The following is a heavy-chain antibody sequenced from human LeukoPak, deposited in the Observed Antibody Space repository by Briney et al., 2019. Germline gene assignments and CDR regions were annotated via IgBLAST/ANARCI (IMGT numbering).Heavy chain of an antibody. J-gene: IGHJ4*02. V-gene: IGHV3-21*01. CDR3: ARGKVGASYLFDY. Sequence: PGGSLRLSCAASGFTFSSYSMNWVRQAPGKGLEWVSSISSSSSYIYYADSVKGRFTISRDNAKNSLYLQMNSLRAEDTAVYYCARGKVGASYLFDYWGQGTLVTVSS. D-gene: IGHD1-26*01. CDR2: ISSSSSYI. CDR1: GFTFSSYS.